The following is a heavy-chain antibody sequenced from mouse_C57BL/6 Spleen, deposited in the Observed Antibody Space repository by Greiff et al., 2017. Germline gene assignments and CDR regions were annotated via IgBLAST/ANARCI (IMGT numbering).Heavy chain of an antibody. CDR3: TTAPGSSDY. V-gene: IGHV14-4*01. CDR2: IDPENGAT. D-gene: IGHD1-1*01. CDR1: GFNIKDDY. J-gene: IGHJ2*01. Sequence: VQLQQSGAELVRPGASVKLSCTASGFNIKDDYMHWVKQRPEQGLEWIGWIDPENGATEYASKFQGKATITADTSSNTAYLQLSSLASEDTAVYYCTTAPGSSDYWGQGTTLTVSS.